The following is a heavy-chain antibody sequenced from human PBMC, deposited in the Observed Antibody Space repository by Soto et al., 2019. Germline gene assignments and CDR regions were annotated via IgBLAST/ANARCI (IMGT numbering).Heavy chain of an antibody. CDR1: GGSISSGDYY. D-gene: IGHD3-10*01. Sequence: SETLSLTCTVSGGSISSGDYYWSWIRQPPGKGLEWIGYIYYSGSTYYNPSLKSRVTISVDTSKNQFSLKLSSVTAADTAVYYCAREAITMVRGAPFYGMDVWGQGTTVTVSS. CDR2: IYYSGST. CDR3: AREAITMVRGAPFYGMDV. J-gene: IGHJ6*02. V-gene: IGHV4-30-4*01.